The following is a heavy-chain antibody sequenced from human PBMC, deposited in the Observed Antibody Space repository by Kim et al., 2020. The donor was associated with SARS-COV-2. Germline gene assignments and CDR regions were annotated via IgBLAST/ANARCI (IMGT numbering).Heavy chain of an antibody. Sequence: SETLSLTCTVSGGSISSYYWSWIRQPAGKGLEWIGRIYTSGSTNYNPSLKSRVTMSVDTSKNQFSLKLSSVTAADTAVYYCARDERITIFGVVIGPVYGMDVWGQGTTVTVSS. J-gene: IGHJ6*02. CDR2: IYTSGST. CDR3: ARDERITIFGVVIGPVYGMDV. D-gene: IGHD3-3*01. V-gene: IGHV4-4*07. CDR1: GGSISSYY.